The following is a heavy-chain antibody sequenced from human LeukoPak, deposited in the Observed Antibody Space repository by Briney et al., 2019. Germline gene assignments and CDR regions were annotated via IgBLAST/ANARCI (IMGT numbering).Heavy chain of an antibody. V-gene: IGHV4-4*07. D-gene: IGHD2-2*02. Sequence: SETLSLTCTISGASISSYSWNWIRQPPGKGLEWIGRIYTSGSTNYNPSLKSRVTMSVDTSKNQFSLKLSSVTAADTAVYYCARDCSSTSCYKYWGQGTLVTVSS. CDR2: IYTSGST. J-gene: IGHJ4*02. CDR3: ARDCSSTSCYKY. CDR1: GASISSYS.